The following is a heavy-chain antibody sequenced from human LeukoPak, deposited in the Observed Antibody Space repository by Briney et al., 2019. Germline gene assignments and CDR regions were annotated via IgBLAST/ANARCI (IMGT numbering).Heavy chain of an antibody. CDR2: IYHSGST. D-gene: IGHD2-2*01. CDR1: GGSFSSGGYS. CDR3: ATFHCSSTSCYPNYGMDV. Sequence: PSQTLSLTCAVSGGSFSSGGYSWSWIRQPPGKDLEWIGYIYHSGSTYYNPSLKSRVTISVDRSKNQFSLKLSSVTAADTAVYYCATFHCSSTSCYPNYGMDVWGQGTTVTVSS. V-gene: IGHV4-30-2*01. J-gene: IGHJ6*02.